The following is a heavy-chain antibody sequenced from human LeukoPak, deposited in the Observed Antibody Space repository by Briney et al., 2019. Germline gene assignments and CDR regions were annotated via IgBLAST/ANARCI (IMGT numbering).Heavy chain of an antibody. V-gene: IGHV1-24*01. CDR1: GYTLTELS. D-gene: IGHD4-17*01. J-gene: IGHJ4*02. CDR2: FDPEDGET. CDR3: ATSDYGDYAVDSIDY. Sequence: ASVKVSCKVSGYTLTELSMHWVRQAPGKGLEWMGGFDPEDGETIYAQKFQGRVTMTEDTSTDTAYMELSSLRSEDTAVYYCATSDYGDYAVDSIDYWGQGTLVTVSS.